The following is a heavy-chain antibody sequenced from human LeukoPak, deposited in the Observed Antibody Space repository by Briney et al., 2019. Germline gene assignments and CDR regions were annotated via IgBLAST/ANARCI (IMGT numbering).Heavy chain of an antibody. CDR2: ISSSGSTI. CDR3: AELGITMIGGV. V-gene: IGHV3-48*04. J-gene: IGHJ6*04. Sequence: GGSLRLSCAASGFAFSNYRMNWVRQAPGKGLEWVSYISSSGSTIYYADSVKGRFTISRDNAKNSLYLQMNSLRAEDTAVYYCAELGITMIGGVWGKGTTVTISS. CDR1: GFAFSNYR. D-gene: IGHD3-10*02.